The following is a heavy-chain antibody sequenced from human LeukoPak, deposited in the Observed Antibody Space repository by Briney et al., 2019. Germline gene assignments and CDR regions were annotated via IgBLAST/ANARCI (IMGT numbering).Heavy chain of an antibody. CDR3: ARDGPHYDILTGYYRAWFDP. D-gene: IGHD3-9*01. Sequence: SETLSLTCTVSGGSISSYYWSWIRQPPGKGLEWIGYIYYSGSTNYNPSLKGRVTISVDTSKNQFSLKLSSVTAADTAVYYCARDGPHYDILTGYYRAWFDPWGQGTLVTVSS. CDR2: IYYSGST. J-gene: IGHJ5*02. CDR1: GGSISSYY. V-gene: IGHV4-59*01.